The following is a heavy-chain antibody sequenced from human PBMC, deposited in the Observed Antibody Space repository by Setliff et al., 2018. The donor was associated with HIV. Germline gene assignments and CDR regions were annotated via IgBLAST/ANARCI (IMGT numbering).Heavy chain of an antibody. J-gene: IGHJ5*02. V-gene: IGHV4-39*01. CDR3: ARHIAGYSAYDLGWFDP. CDR2: KYYSGST. D-gene: IGHD5-12*01. CDR1: GGSISSSSHY. Sequence: SETLSLTCTVSGGSISSSSHYWGWIRQPPGKGLEWIGSKYYSGSTNYNPSLKSRVTISVDTSKNHFSLKLSSVTAADTAVYYCARHIAGYSAYDLGWFDPWGQGTLVTV.